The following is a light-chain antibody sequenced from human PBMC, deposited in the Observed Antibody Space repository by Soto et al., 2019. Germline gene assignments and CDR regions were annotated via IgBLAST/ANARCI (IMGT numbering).Light chain of an antibody. J-gene: IGLJ1*01. CDR3: CSYTNSAYV. Sequence: QSALTQPRSVSGSPGPSVTMSCTGTSSDVGAYNYVSWYQQHPAKAPNLMIYDVSKRPSGVPDRFSGSKSGNTASLTISGLQAEDEGDYYCCSYTNSAYVFGTGT. CDR2: DVS. CDR1: SSDVGAYNY. V-gene: IGLV2-11*01.